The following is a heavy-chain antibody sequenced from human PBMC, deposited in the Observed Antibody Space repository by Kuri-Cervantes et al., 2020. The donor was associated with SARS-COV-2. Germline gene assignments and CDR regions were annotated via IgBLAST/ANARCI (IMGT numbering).Heavy chain of an antibody. Sequence: SETLSLTCTVSGGSISSYYWSWIRQPPGKGLEWIGYIYYSGSTNYNPSLKSRVTISVDTSKNQFSLKLSSVTAADTAMYYCARILPSRYGKNFDYWGQGTLVTVSS. CDR2: IYYSGST. CDR3: ARILPSRYGKNFDY. CDR1: GGSISSYY. D-gene: IGHD2-2*01. V-gene: IGHV4-59*01. J-gene: IGHJ4*02.